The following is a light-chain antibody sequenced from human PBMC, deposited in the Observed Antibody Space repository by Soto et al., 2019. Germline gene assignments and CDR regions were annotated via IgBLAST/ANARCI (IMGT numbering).Light chain of an antibody. CDR2: TAS. CDR3: QQRNNTPWT. CDR1: QGISTY. J-gene: IGKJ1*01. V-gene: IGKV1-39*01. Sequence: DIQMTQSPSSLSASVGDRVTITCRASQGISTYLNWYQQKPGKAPKLLIYTASSLPSGVPLRFSGSGYGTDFTLTISILPTEDFSIYDCQQRNNTPWTFGQGTKVVIK.